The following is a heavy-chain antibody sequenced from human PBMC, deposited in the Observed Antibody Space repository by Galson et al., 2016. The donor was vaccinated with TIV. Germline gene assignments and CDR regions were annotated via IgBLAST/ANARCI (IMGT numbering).Heavy chain of an antibody. V-gene: IGHV1-69*13. J-gene: IGHJ6*02. D-gene: IGHD5-24*01. CDR3: ARRTDGHLYDYYGMDV. CDR1: GGIFSGYA. Sequence: SVKVSCKASGGIFSGYAINWVRQAPGQGLEWMGRIISIFRTANYAEKFQGRVTITADDPTNTVHMALSSLNSEDTAVYYCARRTDGHLYDYYGMDVWGQGTTVIVSS. CDR2: IISIFRTA.